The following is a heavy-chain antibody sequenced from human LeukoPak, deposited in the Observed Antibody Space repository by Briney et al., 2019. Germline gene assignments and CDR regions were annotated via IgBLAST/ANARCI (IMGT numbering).Heavy chain of an antibody. J-gene: IGHJ4*02. CDR2: IIPIFGTA. Sequence: SVKVSCKASGGTFSSYAISWARQAPGQGLEWMGEIIPIFGTANYAQKFQGRVTITADESTSTAYMELSSLRSEDTAVYYCARDSGSGYDRRAFDYWGQGTLVTVSS. CDR3: ARDSGSGYDRRAFDY. V-gene: IGHV1-69*13. CDR1: GGTFSSYA. D-gene: IGHD5-12*01.